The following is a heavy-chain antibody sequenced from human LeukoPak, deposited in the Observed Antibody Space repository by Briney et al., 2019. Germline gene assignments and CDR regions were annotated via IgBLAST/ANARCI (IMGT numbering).Heavy chain of an antibody. D-gene: IGHD5-12*01. Sequence: SETLSLTCTLSGGSISSGDYYWSWIRQPPGKGLEWIGYIYYSGSTYYNPSLKSRVTISVDTSKNQFSLKLSSVTAADTAVYYCASGYSGYDNWGLDYWGQGTLVTVSS. CDR3: ASGYSGYDNWGLDY. CDR2: IYYSGST. J-gene: IGHJ4*02. CDR1: GGSISSGDYY. V-gene: IGHV4-30-4*01.